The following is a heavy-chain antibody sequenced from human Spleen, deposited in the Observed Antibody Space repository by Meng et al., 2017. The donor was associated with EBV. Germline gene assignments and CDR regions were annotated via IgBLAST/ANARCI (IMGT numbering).Heavy chain of an antibody. J-gene: IGHJ4*02. Sequence: QVVLVQSGGGLVQPGRALSLSCAASGFTFSDSYMSWSRQTPGKGLEWVSYIGPTGSATFYADSVQGRFTISRDNANNLLYLQMSSLRAEDMAVYYCAKVAGPYYFDYWGQGTLVTVSS. CDR3: AKVAGPYYFDY. D-gene: IGHD6-25*01. V-gene: IGHV3-11*01. CDR1: GFTFSDSY. CDR2: IGPTGSAT.